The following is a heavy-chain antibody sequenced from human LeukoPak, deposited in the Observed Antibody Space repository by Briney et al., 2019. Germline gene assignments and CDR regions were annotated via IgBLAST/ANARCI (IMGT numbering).Heavy chain of an antibody. J-gene: IGHJ4*02. D-gene: IGHD6-19*01. CDR2: IWYDGSNK. CDR1: GFTLSSHG. Sequence: PGGSLRLSCVASGFTLSSHGMHWVRQAPGRGLEWVAVIWYDGSNKVYADSVKGRFTVSRDNSKNTLYLQMSSLRAEDTAVYYCARDRGLAIVVTGFDNWGQGTLVTVSS. CDR3: ARDRGLAIVVTGFDN. V-gene: IGHV3-33*01.